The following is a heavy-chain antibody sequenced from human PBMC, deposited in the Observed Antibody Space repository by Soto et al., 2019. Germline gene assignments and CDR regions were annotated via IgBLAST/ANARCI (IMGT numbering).Heavy chain of an antibody. V-gene: IGHV1-46*01. Sequence: ASVKVSCKASGYTFTSYYMHWVRQAPGQGLEWMGIINPSGGSTSYAQKFQGRVTMTRDTSTSTVYMELSSLRSEDTAVYYCARERMRSNWNFGYYHYGMDVWGQGTTVTVSS. J-gene: IGHJ6*02. CDR1: GYTFTSYY. CDR3: ARERMRSNWNFGYYHYGMDV. CDR2: INPSGGST. D-gene: IGHD1-7*01.